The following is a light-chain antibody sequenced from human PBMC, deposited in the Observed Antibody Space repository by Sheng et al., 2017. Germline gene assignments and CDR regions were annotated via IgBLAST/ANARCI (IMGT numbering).Light chain of an antibody. J-gene: IGKJ2*03. V-gene: IGKV3-15*01. Sequence: EIVLTQSPGTLSLSPGERATLSCRASQSVSSSFLAWYHQKPGQAPRLLIYGASTRATFIPARFSGSGSGTEFTLTISSLQSEDFAVYYCQQYNKWPQSFGLGTKLEIK. CDR2: GAS. CDR1: QSVSSS. CDR3: QQYNKWPQS.